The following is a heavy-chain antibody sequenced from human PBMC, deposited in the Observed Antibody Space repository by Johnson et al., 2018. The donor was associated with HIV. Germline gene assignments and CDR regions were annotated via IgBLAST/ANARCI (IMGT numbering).Heavy chain of an antibody. CDR3: ARAKVARGAEGWAFDI. J-gene: IGHJ3*02. CDR1: GFTVSSDY. D-gene: IGHD3-10*01. CDR2: IYSAGNT. Sequence: EVQLLESGGGLVQPGGSLRLSCAVSGFTVSSDYMSWVRQAPGKGLEWVSLIYSAGNTFYTDSVKGRFTISRDNSKNTLYLQMSSLRVEDTAVYYCARAKVARGAEGWAFDIWGQGTMVTVSS. V-gene: IGHV3-66*01.